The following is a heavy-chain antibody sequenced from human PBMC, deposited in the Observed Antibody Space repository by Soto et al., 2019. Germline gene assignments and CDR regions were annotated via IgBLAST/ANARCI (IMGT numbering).Heavy chain of an antibody. CDR1: GFTFSSYG. V-gene: IGHV3-30*18. D-gene: IGHD2-2*01. Sequence: GGSLRLSCAASGFTFSSYGMHWVRQAPGKGLEWVAVISYDGSNKYYADSVKGRFTISRDNSKNTLYLQMNSLRAEDTAVYYCAKDFLNPVSSRIGYCSSTSCYDYGMDVWGQGTTVTVSS. J-gene: IGHJ6*02. CDR2: ISYDGSNK. CDR3: AKDFLNPVSSRIGYCSSTSCYDYGMDV.